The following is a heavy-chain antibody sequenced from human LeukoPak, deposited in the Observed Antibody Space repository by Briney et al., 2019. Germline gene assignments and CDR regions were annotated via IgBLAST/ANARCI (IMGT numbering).Heavy chain of an antibody. CDR1: GFTVSSNY. V-gene: IGHV3-53*01. J-gene: IGHJ3*02. CDR3: ARDRDRGYDAFDI. Sequence: GSLRLSCAASGFTVSSNYMSWVRQAPGKGLEWVSVIYSGGSTYYADSVKGRFTISRDNSKNTLYLQMNSLRAEDTAVYYCARDRDRGYDAFDIWGQGTMVTVSS. D-gene: IGHD3-22*01. CDR2: IYSGGST.